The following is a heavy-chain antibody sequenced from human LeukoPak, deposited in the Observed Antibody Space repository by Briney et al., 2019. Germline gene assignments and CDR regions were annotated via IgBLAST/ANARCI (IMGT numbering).Heavy chain of an antibody. CDR3: AKSVSPGGGYDYFDY. D-gene: IGHD5-12*01. CDR2: ISGDGGGT. Sequence: GGSLRLSCAASGFTFDDYAMHWVRQAPGKGLEWVSFISGDGGGTYYADSVKGRFTISRDNSKNSLYLQMSSLRAEDTAFYYCAKSVSPGGGYDYFDYWGQGTLVTVSS. J-gene: IGHJ4*02. V-gene: IGHV3-43*02. CDR1: GFTFDDYA.